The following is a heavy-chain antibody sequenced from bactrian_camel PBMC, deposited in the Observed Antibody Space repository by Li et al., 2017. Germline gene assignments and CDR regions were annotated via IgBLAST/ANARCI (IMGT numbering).Heavy chain of an antibody. CDR3: ARGGGWTRGLDLSGYSD. J-gene: IGHJ4*01. CDR1: SSVYC. Sequence: HVQLVESGGGEVQAGGSLKLTCVTSSSVYCVGWFRHPPGKREMREAVATIDTDGGTFYAASVKGRFTISKDNAKNTLYLQLNSLKPDDTAVYYCARGGGWTRGLDLSGYSDWGQGTQVTVS. D-gene: IGHD6*01. V-gene: IGHV3S53*01. CDR2: IDTDGGT.